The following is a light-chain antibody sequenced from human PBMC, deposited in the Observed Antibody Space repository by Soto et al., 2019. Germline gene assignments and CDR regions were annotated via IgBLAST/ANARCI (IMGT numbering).Light chain of an antibody. CDR3: QQYDDIPPT. J-gene: IGKJ5*01. V-gene: IGKV1-33*01. CDR1: QDITNY. Sequence: DIQMTQSPSSLTASVGDSVTITCKASQDITNYLNWYQQKPGKAPKLLIYDASNLEPGVPSRFSGRGSGTDFTFSISSLQPEDIATYYCQQYDDIPPTFGQGTRLDTK. CDR2: DAS.